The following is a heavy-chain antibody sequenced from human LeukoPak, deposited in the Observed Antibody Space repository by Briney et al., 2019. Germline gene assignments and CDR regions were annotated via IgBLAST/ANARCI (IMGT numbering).Heavy chain of an antibody. V-gene: IGHV3-48*03. D-gene: IGHD6-19*01. CDR3: SLLAVASPQDY. J-gene: IGHJ4*02. Sequence: TGGSLRLSCAASGFSFSTYEMHWGRQAPGKGLEWVSDISSGGTITYYADSVRGRFTTSRDNAKNLLYLQMHSLRAEDTAIYYCSLLAVASPQDYWGQGTLVTVSS. CDR2: ISSGGTIT. CDR1: GFSFSTYE.